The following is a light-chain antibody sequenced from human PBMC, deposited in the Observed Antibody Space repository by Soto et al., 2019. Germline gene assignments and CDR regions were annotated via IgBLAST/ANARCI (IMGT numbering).Light chain of an antibody. CDR1: QSLLHSNGYNY. CDR3: MQSIQTPLT. V-gene: IGKV2-28*01. Sequence: EIVMTQSPLSLPVIPGEPASISCRSSQSLLHSNGYNYLDWYLQKPGQSPHLLMYLGSNRASGGPDRFSGSGSGTDFTLKISRVEAEDVGIYYCMQSIQTPLTFGGGTKVEIK. CDR2: LGS. J-gene: IGKJ4*01.